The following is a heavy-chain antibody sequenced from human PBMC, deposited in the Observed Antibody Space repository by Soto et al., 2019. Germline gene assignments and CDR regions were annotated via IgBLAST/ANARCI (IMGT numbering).Heavy chain of an antibody. D-gene: IGHD3-10*01. CDR1: GFTFSSYW. Sequence: LRLSCAASGFTFSSYWMHWVRQAPGKGLVWVSRINSDGSSTSYADSVKGRFTISRDNAKNTLYLQMNSLRAEDTAVYYCARDRTFVYYYYGMDVWGQGTTVTVSS. CDR3: ARDRTFVYYYYGMDV. CDR2: INSDGSST. V-gene: IGHV3-74*01. J-gene: IGHJ6*02.